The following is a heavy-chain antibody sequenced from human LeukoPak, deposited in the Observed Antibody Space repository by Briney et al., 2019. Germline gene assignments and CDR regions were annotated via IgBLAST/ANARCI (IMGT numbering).Heavy chain of an antibody. CDR3: ANNGVSPNYYYGMNV. Sequence: EGSLRLSCATSGFTFSSYGMHWVRQAPGKGLEWVAVIWYDGSNIHYADSVQGRFTISRDSSKNMLYLQMNSLRAEDTGVYYCANNGVSPNYYYGMNVWGQGTTVTVSS. V-gene: IGHV3-33*06. CDR1: GFTFSSYG. CDR2: IWYDGSNI. J-gene: IGHJ6*02. D-gene: IGHD2-8*01.